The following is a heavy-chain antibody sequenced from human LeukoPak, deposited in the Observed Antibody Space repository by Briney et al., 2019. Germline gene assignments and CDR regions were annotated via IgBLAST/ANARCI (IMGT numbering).Heavy chain of an antibody. CDR3: AKDAQVYSSSWYDY. CDR1: GFTFSSYA. J-gene: IGHJ4*02. V-gene: IGHV3-23*01. Sequence: GGSLRLSXAASGFTFSSYAMSWVRQTPGKGLEWDSAISGSGGSTYHADSVKGRFTISRDNSKNTLYLQMNSLRAEDTAVYYCAKDAQVYSSSWYDYWGQGTLVTVSS. CDR2: ISGSGGST. D-gene: IGHD6-13*01.